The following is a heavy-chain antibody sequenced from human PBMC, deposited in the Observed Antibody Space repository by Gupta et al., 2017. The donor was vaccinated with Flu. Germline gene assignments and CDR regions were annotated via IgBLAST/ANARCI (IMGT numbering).Heavy chain of an antibody. V-gene: IGHV4-34*01. CDR1: GGSFSGYY. CDR3: ARTIVYDSSGYYYVVAFDI. D-gene: IGHD3-22*01. Sequence: QVQLQQWGAGLLKPSETLSLTCAVYGGSFSGYYWSWIRQPPGKGLEWIGEINHSGSTNYNPSIKSRVTISVDTSKNQFSLKLSSVTAADTAVYYCARTIVYDSSGYYYVVAFDIWGQGTMVTVSS. J-gene: IGHJ3*02. CDR2: INHSGST.